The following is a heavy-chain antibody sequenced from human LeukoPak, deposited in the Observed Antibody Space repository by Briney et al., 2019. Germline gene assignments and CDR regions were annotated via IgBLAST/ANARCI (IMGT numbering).Heavy chain of an antibody. CDR2: ISSSGSTI. CDR3: ARDYRGGYYYGMDV. D-gene: IGHD3-16*01. J-gene: IGHJ6*02. Sequence: PGGSLRLSCAASGFTFSDYYMSWIRQAPGKGLEWVSYISSSGSTIYYADSVKGRFTISRDNAKNSLYLQMNSLRAEDTAEYYCARDYRGGYYYGMDVWGQGTTVTVSS. V-gene: IGHV3-11*01. CDR1: GFTFSDYY.